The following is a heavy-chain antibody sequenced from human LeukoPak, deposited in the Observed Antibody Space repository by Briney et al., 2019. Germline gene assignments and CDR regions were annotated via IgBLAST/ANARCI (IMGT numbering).Heavy chain of an antibody. Sequence: ASVKVSCKASGGTFSSYAISWVRQAPGQGLERMGGIIPIFGTAHYAQKFQGRVTITADESTSTAYMELSSLRSEDTAVYYCARDRGSGWYYFDYWGQGTLVTVSS. D-gene: IGHD6-19*01. J-gene: IGHJ4*02. CDR3: ARDRGSGWYYFDY. CDR1: GGTFSSYA. CDR2: IIPIFGTA. V-gene: IGHV1-69*13.